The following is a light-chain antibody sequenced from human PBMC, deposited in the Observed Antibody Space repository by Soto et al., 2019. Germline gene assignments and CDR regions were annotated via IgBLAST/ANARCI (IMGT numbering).Light chain of an antibody. J-gene: IGKJ4*01. CDR2: WAS. CDR1: QSIFYKSDNKNY. CDR3: HQYYSAPQA. Sequence: DIVMTQSPDSLAVSLGERATINCKYSQSIFYKSDNKNYLAWYQQKPGQPPRLLIYWASTRESGVPDRFSGSGSGTDFTLTVSSLQAEDVAVYFCHQYYSAPQAFGGGTKVEIQ. V-gene: IGKV4-1*01.